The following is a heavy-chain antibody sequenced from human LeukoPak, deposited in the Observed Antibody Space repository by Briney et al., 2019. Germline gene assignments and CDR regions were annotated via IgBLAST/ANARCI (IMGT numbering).Heavy chain of an antibody. CDR3: ATDRGWRTSGYYLYYFEY. CDR2: IKHDGSEK. Sequence: PGGSLRLSCAASGFIFTNYFMSWARHAPGEGLEWVASIKHDGSEKYYVDSVRGRFTISRDNTKNSLYLQMSSLRAEDTAVYYCATDRGWRTSGYYLYYFEYWGQGTLVTFSS. D-gene: IGHD3-3*01. CDR1: GFIFTNYF. V-gene: IGHV3-7*01. J-gene: IGHJ4*02.